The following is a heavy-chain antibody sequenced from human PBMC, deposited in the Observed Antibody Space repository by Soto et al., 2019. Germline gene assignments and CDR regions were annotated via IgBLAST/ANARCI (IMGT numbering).Heavy chain of an antibody. Sequence: ASVKVSCKASGYTFTSYGIHWVRQAPGQRLEWMGWINAANGDTKYSPKLQGRVTMTTDTSTSTAYMELRSLRSDDTAVYYCARDPDATYYDSSVNWFDPWGQGTLVTVSS. CDR3: ARDPDATYYDSSVNWFDP. D-gene: IGHD3-22*01. CDR2: INAANGDT. CDR1: GYTFTSYG. V-gene: IGHV1-3*01. J-gene: IGHJ5*02.